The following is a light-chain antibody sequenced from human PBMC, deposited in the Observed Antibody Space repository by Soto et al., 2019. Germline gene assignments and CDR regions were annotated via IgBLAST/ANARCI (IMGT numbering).Light chain of an antibody. CDR1: SSVVGSYDL. J-gene: IGLJ1*01. CDR2: EVS. CDR3: CSYAGSGTHI. Sequence: QSVLTQPPSASGTPGQRVTISCSGTSSVVGSYDLVSWYQQHPGKAPKLIIYEVSKRPSGVSARFSGSKSGNTASLTISGLQAEDEADYYSCSYAGSGTHIFGTGTKVTVL. V-gene: IGLV2-23*02.